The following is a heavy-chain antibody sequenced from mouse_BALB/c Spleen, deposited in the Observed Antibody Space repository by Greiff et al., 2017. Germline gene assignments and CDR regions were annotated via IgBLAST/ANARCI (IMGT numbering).Heavy chain of an antibody. CDR2: IYPGNVNT. CDR3: AIDGNYSWFAY. D-gene: IGHD2-1*01. CDR1: GYTFTSYY. Sequence: QVQLQQSGPELVKPGASVRISCKASGYTFTSYYIHWVKQRPGQGLEWIGWIYPGNVNTKYNEKFKGKATLTADKSSSTAYMQLSSLTSEDSAVYFCAIDGNYSWFAYWGQGTLVTVSA. J-gene: IGHJ3*01. V-gene: IGHV1S56*01.